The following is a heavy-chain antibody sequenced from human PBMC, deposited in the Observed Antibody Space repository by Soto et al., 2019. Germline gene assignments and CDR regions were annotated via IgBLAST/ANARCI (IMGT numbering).Heavy chain of an antibody. V-gene: IGHV1-18*04. CDR3: ARLMVRGVIRHYYGMDV. J-gene: IGHJ6*02. CDR1: GYTFTSYG. D-gene: IGHD3-10*01. Sequence: VASVKVSCKDSGYTFTSYGISWVRQAPGQGLEWMGWISAYNGNTNYAQKLQGRVTMTTDTSTSTAYMELRSLRSDDTAVYYCARLMVRGVIRHYYGMDVWGQGTTVTVSS. CDR2: ISAYNGNT.